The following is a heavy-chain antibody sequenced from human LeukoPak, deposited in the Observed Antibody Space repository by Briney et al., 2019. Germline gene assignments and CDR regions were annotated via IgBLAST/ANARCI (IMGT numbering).Heavy chain of an antibody. Sequence: GGSLRLSCAASGFTFTDYCMSWIRQVPGKGLEWVSYITNSNVYTAYADSVKGRFTISRDNAKNSLYLQMNSLRAEDTAVYYCARDRGYCSGGSCYLHYFDYWGQGTLVTVSS. J-gene: IGHJ4*02. CDR2: ITNSNVYT. V-gene: IGHV3-11*06. CDR3: ARDRGYCSGGSCYLHYFDY. CDR1: GFTFTDYC. D-gene: IGHD2-15*01.